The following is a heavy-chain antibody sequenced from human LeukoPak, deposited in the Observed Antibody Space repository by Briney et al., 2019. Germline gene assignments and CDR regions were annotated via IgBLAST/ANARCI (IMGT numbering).Heavy chain of an antibody. V-gene: IGHV4-31*03. J-gene: IGHJ6*02. D-gene: IGHD1-14*01. Sequence: PSETLSLTCTVSGGSISSGGYYWSWIRQHPGKGLEWIGYIYYSGSTYYNSSLKSRVTISVDTSKNQFSLKLSSVTAADTAVYYCARASGYYYYGMDVWGQGTTVTVSS. CDR2: IYYSGST. CDR1: GGSISSGGYY. CDR3: ARASGYYYYGMDV.